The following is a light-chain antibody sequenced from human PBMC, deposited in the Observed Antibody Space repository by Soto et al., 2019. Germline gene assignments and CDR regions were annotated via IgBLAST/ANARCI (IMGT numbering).Light chain of an antibody. CDR2: GAS. J-gene: IGKJ5*01. CDR1: QSVTDNY. V-gene: IGKV3-20*01. CDR3: QQSYSTPIT. Sequence: EIVLAQSPGTLSLSPGERATVSCRSSQSVTDNYLAWYQQKPGQAPRLVISGASSRTSGIPDRFSGSGSGTDFTLTISSLQPEDFATYYCQQSYSTPITFGQGTRLEI.